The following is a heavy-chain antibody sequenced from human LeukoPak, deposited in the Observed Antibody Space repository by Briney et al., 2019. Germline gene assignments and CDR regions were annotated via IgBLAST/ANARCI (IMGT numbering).Heavy chain of an antibody. CDR2: IYYSGST. CDR1: GGSISSGGYY. V-gene: IGHV4-31*03. Sequence: SQTLSLTCTVSGGSISSGGYYWSWIRQHPGKGLEWIGYIYYSGSTYYNPSLKSRVTISVDTSKNQFSLKPSSVTAADTAVYYCARVSEYYDSSGYYYFDYWGQGTLVTVSS. CDR3: ARVSEYYDSSGYYYFDY. J-gene: IGHJ4*02. D-gene: IGHD3-22*01.